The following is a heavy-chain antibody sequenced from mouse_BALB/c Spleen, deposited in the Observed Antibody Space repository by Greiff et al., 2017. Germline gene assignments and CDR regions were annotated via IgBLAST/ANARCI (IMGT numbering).Heavy chain of an antibody. D-gene: IGHD4-1*02. CDR1: GYTFTSYW. CDR3: TRGNLANYYFDY. CDR2: IYPSDSYT. J-gene: IGHJ2*01. Sequence: QVQLQQPGAELVRPGASVKLSCKASGYTFTSYWINWVKQRPGQGLEWIGNIYPSDSYTNYNQKFKDKATLTVDKSSSTAYMQLSSPTSEDSAVYYCTRGNLANYYFDYWGQGTTLTVSS. V-gene: IGHV1-69*02.